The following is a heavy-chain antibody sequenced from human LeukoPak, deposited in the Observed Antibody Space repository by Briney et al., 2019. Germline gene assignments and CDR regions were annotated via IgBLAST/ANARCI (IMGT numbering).Heavy chain of an antibody. CDR3: AKTSAGIRGGYFDY. Sequence: GSLRLSCAASGFTFSSYAMSWVRQAPGKGLEWVSLINGSGGNTYYADSVKGRFTISRDNSKNTLFLQMSSLRAEDTAVYYCAKTSAGIRGGYFDYWGQGTLVTVSS. J-gene: IGHJ4*02. V-gene: IGHV3-23*01. CDR2: INGSGGNT. CDR1: GFTFSSYA. D-gene: IGHD3-10*01.